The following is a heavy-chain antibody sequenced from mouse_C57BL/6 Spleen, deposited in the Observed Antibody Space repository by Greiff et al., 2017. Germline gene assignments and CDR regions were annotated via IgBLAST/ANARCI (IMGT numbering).Heavy chain of an antibody. CDR3: ARHYDYPMDY. CDR2: IDPSDSET. V-gene: IGHV1-52*01. D-gene: IGHD2-4*01. Sequence: VQLQQPGAELVRPGSSVKLSCKASGYTFTSYWMHWVKQRPIQGLEWIGNIDPSDSETHYNQKFTDKASLTVDKSSSTAYMQLSSLTSEDAAVYYCARHYDYPMDYWGQGISVTVSS. CDR1: GYTFTSYW. J-gene: IGHJ4*01.